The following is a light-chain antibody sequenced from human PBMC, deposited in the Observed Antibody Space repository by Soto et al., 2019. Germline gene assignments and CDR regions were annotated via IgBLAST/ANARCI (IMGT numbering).Light chain of an antibody. CDR1: SSNLGADYD. CDR3: QSYDGSLNTTI. CDR2: GNN. V-gene: IGLV1-40*01. J-gene: IGLJ2*01. Sequence: QSVLTQPPSVSGTPGQRVSISCTGTSSNLGADYDVHWYQQLPGTAPRLLIFGNNNRPSGVPARFSGSKSGTSASLAITGLQAEDEAIYFCQSYDGSLNTTIFGAGTKLTVL.